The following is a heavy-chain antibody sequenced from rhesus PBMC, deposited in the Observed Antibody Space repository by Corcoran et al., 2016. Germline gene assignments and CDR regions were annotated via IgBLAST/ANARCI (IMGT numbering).Heavy chain of an antibody. J-gene: IGHJ4*01. CDR3: ARGLRSASYYYAY. V-gene: IGHV4-99*02. Sequence: QVQLQASGPGLVKPWENLSLTCAVPGYSISSGYYWVWIRQPPGTGLEYIGFFSGSSRSTYYSPSLKSRVTISKDTSKNQFSLKLSSVTAAYTAVYYCARGLRSASYYYAYWGQGVLVTVSS. CDR2: FSGSSRST. CDR1: GYSISSGYY. D-gene: IGHD3-16*01.